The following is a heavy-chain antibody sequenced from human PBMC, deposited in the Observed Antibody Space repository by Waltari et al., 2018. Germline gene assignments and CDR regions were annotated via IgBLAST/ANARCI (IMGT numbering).Heavy chain of an antibody. CDR1: GGSFGTYA. CDR2: ILPIYGTP. J-gene: IGHJ3*01. CDR3: AKRIVGGPFDV. V-gene: IGHV1-69*12. D-gene: IGHD1-26*01. Sequence: QVHLVQSGAEVRKPGSSVRVSCEASGGSFGTYAITWVRQAPGQGLEWMAGILPIYGTPNYAQKFQGRVTIAADESTRTAYMELSSLRSDDTAVYYCAKRIVGGPFDVWGQGTVVTVSS.